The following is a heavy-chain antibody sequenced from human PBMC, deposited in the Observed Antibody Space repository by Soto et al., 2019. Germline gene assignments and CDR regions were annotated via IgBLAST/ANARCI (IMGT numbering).Heavy chain of an antibody. CDR2: ISAYNGNT. D-gene: IGHD2-15*01. V-gene: IGHV1-18*01. CDR1: GYTFTSYG. Sequence: ASVKVSCKASGYTFTSYGISWVRQAPGQGLEWMGWISAYNGNTNYAQKLQGRVTMTTDTSTSTAYMELRSLRSDDTAVYYCARDTGYCSGGSCYSRTYYFDYWGQGTLVTVSS. J-gene: IGHJ4*02. CDR3: ARDTGYCSGGSCYSRTYYFDY.